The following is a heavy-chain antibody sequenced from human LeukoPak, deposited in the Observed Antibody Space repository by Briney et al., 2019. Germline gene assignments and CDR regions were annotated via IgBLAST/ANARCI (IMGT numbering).Heavy chain of an antibody. CDR3: ARVSQPGYYYYYGMDV. CDR1: GYTFTIYG. J-gene: IGHJ6*02. D-gene: IGHD1-14*01. CDR2: ITAYNGNT. V-gene: IGHV1-18*01. Sequence: ASVKVSCTASGYTFTIYGISWVRQAPGQGLEWMGWITAYNGNTNYAPKFQGRVTMTTDTSTSTAYMELRSLRSDDTAVYYCARVSQPGYYYYYGMDVWGQGTTVTVSS.